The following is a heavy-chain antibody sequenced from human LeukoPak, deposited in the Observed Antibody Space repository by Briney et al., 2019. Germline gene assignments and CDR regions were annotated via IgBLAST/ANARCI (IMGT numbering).Heavy chain of an antibody. V-gene: IGHV1-18*01. CDR2: ISAYNGNT. D-gene: IGHD3-3*01. CDR1: GYTFTSYG. J-gene: IGHJ3*02. CDR3: ARLGFLEWLPPRDAFDI. Sequence: GASVKVSCKASGYTFTSYGISWVRQAPGQGLEWMGWISAYNGNTNYAQKLQGRVTMTTDTSTSTAYMELRSLRSDDTAVYYCARLGFLEWLPPRDAFDIWGQGTMVTVSS.